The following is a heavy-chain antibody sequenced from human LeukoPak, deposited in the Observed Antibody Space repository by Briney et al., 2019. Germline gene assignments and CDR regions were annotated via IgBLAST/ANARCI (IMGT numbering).Heavy chain of an antibody. CDR3: ARAHYDSSGYYQYYYYMDV. D-gene: IGHD3-22*01. CDR2: INPNSGDT. V-gene: IGHV1-2*02. Sequence: ASVKVSCKASGYILTDYYMHWVRQAPGQGLEWMGWINPNSGDTNYAQKFQGRVTMTRDTSTSTAYMELRSLRSDDTAVYYCARAHYDSSGYYQYYYYMDVWGKGTTVTVSS. CDR1: GYILTDYY. J-gene: IGHJ6*03.